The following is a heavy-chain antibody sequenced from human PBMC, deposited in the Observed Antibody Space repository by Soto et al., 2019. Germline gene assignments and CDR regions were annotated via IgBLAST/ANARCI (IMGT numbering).Heavy chain of an antibody. CDR1: GYKFINYW. V-gene: IGHV5-51*01. CDR2: LYPGDFDI. D-gene: IGHD3-9*01. CDR3: ARSYGGEHYDIRSWYFGY. Sequence: GESLKISGKGSGYKFINYWIGWVRQVPGKGLEWVGILYPGDFDIKYSPSFKGQVTISADKSITTAYLQWSSLKATDTAIYYCARSYGGEHYDIRSWYFGYWGQGTLVTVSS. J-gene: IGHJ4*01.